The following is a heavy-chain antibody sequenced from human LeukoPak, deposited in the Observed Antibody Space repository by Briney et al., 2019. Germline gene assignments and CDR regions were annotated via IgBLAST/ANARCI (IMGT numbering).Heavy chain of an antibody. J-gene: IGHJ3*02. CDR1: GGSISSSSYY. Sequence: PSETLSLTCTVSGGSISSSSYYWGWSRQPPGKGLEWIGSIYYSGSTYYNPSLKSRVTISVDTSKNQFSLKLSSVTAADTAVYYCASVRDEDAFDIWGQGTMVTVSS. V-gene: IGHV4-39*01. CDR3: ASVRDEDAFDI. CDR2: IYYSGST.